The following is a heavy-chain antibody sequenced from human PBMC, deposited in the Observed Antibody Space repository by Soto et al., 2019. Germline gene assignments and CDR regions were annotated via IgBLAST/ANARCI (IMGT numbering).Heavy chain of an antibody. J-gene: IGHJ5*02. V-gene: IGHV4-34*01. Sequence: KPSETLSLTCAVYGGSFSGYYGSWIRQPPGKGLGWIGEINHSRSTNYNPSLKSRVTISVDTSKNQFSLKLSSVTAADTAVYYCARKKGGGALKDPPKIWFDPWGQGTLVT. CDR2: INHSRST. D-gene: IGHD1-26*01. CDR1: GGSFSGYY. CDR3: ARKKGGGALKDPPKIWFDP.